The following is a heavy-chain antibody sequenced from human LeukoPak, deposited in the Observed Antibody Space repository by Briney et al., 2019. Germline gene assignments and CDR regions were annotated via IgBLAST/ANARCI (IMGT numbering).Heavy chain of an antibody. V-gene: IGHV4-4*02. CDR2: NNHSGST. CDR3: ARERVGGGYCSGGSCPFYYYYGMDV. J-gene: IGHJ6*04. D-gene: IGHD2-15*01. CDR1: GGSISSSNW. Sequence: PSGTLSLTCAVPGGSISSSNWWTWGRQPPRKGREWIGENNHSGSTNYNPSPKSRVTISVDKSKNQFSLKLSSVAAADTAVYYCARERVGGGYCSGGSCPFYYYYGMDVWGKGTTVTVSS.